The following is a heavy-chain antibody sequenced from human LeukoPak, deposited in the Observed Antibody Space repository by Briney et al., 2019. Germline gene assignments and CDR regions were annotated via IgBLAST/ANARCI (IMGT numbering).Heavy chain of an antibody. J-gene: IGHJ3*02. V-gene: IGHV1-69*01. CDR3: AREKDYGDYAVDAFDI. Sequence: GSSVKVSCKASGGTFSSYAISWVRQAPGQGLERMGGIIPIFGTANYAQKFQGRVTITADESTSTAYMELSSLRSEDTAVYYCAREKDYGDYAVDAFDIWGQGTMVTVSS. CDR1: GGTFSSYA. CDR2: IIPIFGTA. D-gene: IGHD4-17*01.